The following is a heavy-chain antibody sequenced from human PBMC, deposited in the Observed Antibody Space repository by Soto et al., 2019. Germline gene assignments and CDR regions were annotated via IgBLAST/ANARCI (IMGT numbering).Heavy chain of an antibody. CDR1: GFTFRSYV. V-gene: IGHV3-33*05. CDR2: TSYDGSNN. D-gene: IGHD3-16*01. J-gene: IGHJ4*02. CDR3: ARWGTTGGLDV. Sequence: QVQLVESGGGVVQPGTSLRLSCVGSGFTFRSYVIHWVRQAPGKGLEWVALTSYDGSNNFYGDSVKGRFTISRHNSRNPVELQMDRLTIGDTALYYCARWGTTGGLDVWGQGTLVSVSS.